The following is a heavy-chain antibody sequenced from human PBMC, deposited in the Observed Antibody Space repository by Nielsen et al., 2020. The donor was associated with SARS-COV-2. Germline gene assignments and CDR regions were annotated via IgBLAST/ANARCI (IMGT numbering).Heavy chain of an antibody. CDR1: GFTFSSYA. CDR3: ARVGPDLLMDY. J-gene: IGHJ4*02. V-gene: IGHV3-30*04. D-gene: IGHD2-8*01. Sequence: GESLKISCAASGFTFSSYAMHWVRQAPGKGLEWVAVISYDGSNKYYADSVKGRFTISRDNAKNSLYLQMNSLRAEDTAVYYCARVGPDLLMDYWGQGTLVTVSS. CDR2: ISYDGSNK.